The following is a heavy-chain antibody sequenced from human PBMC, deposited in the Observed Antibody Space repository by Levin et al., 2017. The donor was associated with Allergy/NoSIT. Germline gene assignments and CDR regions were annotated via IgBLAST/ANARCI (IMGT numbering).Heavy chain of an antibody. Sequence: QTGGSLRLSCAASGFTFSSYAMHWVRQAPGKGLEWVAVISYDGSNKYYADSVKGRFTISRDNSKNTLYLQMNSLRAEDTAVYYCARDLALGSDYDYVWGSSTAVSGYFDYWGQGTLVTVSS. CDR2: ISYDGSNK. D-gene: IGHD3-16*01. J-gene: IGHJ4*02. V-gene: IGHV3-30-3*01. CDR3: ARDLALGSDYDYVWGSSTAVSGYFDY. CDR1: GFTFSSYA.